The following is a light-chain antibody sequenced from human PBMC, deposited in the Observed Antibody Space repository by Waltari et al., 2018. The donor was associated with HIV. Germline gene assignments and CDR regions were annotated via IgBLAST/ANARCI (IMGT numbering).Light chain of an antibody. J-gene: IGLJ2*01. CDR1: PGPVTRKNY. CDR3: LLFFGATRI. CDR2: DST. Sequence: QAAVTQEPSMTVSPGGTIILTCGSSPGPVTRKNYASCFHQKPGQAPTTLIVDSTQRHSWSPARFSGFLLGDKAVLTLSGALSEDEAFYYCLLFFGATRIFGGGTMVTV. V-gene: IGLV7-46*01.